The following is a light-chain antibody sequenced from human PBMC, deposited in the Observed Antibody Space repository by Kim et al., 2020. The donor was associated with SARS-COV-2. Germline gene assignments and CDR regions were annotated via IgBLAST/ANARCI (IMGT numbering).Light chain of an antibody. CDR3: QQRSTWFLT. CDR2: DAS. J-gene: IGKJ4*01. V-gene: IGKV3-11*01. Sequence: EIVLTQSPATLSLSPGERATLSCRASQSVNSYLAWYQQKPGQAPRLLIYDASNRATGVPARFSGSGSGTDFTLTISSLEPEDFAVYYCQQRSTWFLTFGGGTKVDIK. CDR1: QSVNSY.